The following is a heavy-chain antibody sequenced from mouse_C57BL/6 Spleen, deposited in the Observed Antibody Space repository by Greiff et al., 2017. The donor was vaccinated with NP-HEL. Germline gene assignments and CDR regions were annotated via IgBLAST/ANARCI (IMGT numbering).Heavy chain of an antibody. D-gene: IGHD6-1*01. Sequence: VKLQQPGAELVKPGASVKLSCKASGYTFTSYWMQWVKQRPGQGLEWIGEIDPSDSYTNYNQKFKGKATLTVDTSSSTAYMQLSSLTSEDSAVYYCARGQEEAMDYWGQGTSVTVSS. V-gene: IGHV1-50*01. J-gene: IGHJ4*01. CDR1: GYTFTSYW. CDR3: ARGQEEAMDY. CDR2: IDPSDSYT.